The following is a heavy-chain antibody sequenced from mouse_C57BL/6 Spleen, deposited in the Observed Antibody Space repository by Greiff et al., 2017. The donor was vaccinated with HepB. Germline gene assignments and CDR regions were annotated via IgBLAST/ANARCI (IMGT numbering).Heavy chain of an antibody. CDR3: ASYRDYYFDY. Sequence: QVQLQQPGAELVKPGASVKLSCKASGYTFTSYWMHWVKQRPGRGLAWIGRIDPNSGGTKYHAKFTRKATLTVDKPSSTAYMQLSSLTSEDSAVYYCASYRDYYFDYWGQGTTLTVSS. V-gene: IGHV1-72*01. CDR1: GYTFTSYW. CDR2: IDPNSGGT. J-gene: IGHJ2*01. D-gene: IGHD2-14*01.